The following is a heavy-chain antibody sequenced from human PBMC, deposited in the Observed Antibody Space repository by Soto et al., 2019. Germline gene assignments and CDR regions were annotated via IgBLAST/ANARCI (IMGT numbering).Heavy chain of an antibody. CDR3: AKTYGGYVFYFDY. CDR1: GVTFSSYA. V-gene: IGHV3-23*01. CDR2: ISGSGGST. D-gene: IGHD5-12*01. J-gene: IGHJ4*02. Sequence: GGSLRLSCAASGVTFSSYAMSWVRQAPGKGLEWVSAISGSGGSTYYADSVKGRFTISRDNSKNTLYLQMNSLRAEDTAVYYCAKTYGGYVFYFDYWGQGTLVTAPQ.